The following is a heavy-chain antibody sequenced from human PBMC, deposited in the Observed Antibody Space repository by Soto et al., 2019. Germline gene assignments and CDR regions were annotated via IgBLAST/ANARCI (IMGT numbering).Heavy chain of an antibody. CDR2: IIPIFGTA. J-gene: IGHJ3*02. CDR3: ARDRGYYDSSGYYGSAFDI. V-gene: IGHV1-69*13. D-gene: IGHD3-22*01. Sequence: ASVKVSCKASGGTFSSYAISWVRQAPGQGLEWMGGIIPIFGTANYAQKFQGRVTITADESTSTAYMELSSLRSEDTAVYYCARDRGYYDSSGYYGSAFDIWGQGTMVTVSS. CDR1: GGTFSSYA.